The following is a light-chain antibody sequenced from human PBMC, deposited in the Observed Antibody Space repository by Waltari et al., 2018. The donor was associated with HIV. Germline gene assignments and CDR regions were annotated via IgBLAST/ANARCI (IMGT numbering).Light chain of an antibody. Sequence: SYDLTQPPSVSVSPGQTARITCSGDTLSNQYSYWYQQKSGQAPVLVIFRDIERPSGIPERFSGSRSGATVTLTISGVQAEDEADYYCQSADNSGTYVFATGTQVTFL. CDR1: TLSNQY. CDR3: QSADNSGTYV. J-gene: IGLJ1*01. CDR2: RDI. V-gene: IGLV3-25*03.